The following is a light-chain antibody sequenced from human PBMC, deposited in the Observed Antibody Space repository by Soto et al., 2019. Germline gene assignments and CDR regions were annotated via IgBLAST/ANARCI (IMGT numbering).Light chain of an antibody. V-gene: IGKV4-1*01. Sequence: DIVMTQSPDSLAVSLGETATINCKSSQSVLYSSNNKNYLAWYQQKPGQPPKLVIYWASTRESGVPDRFSGSGSGTDFTLTISSLQAEDVAVYYCQQYYSSPYTFGQGTRLEIK. CDR3: QQYYSSPYT. J-gene: IGKJ2*01. CDR2: WAS. CDR1: QSVLYSSNNKNY.